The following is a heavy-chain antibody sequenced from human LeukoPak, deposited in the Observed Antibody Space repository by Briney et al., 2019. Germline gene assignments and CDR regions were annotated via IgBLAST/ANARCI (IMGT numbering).Heavy chain of an antibody. CDR1: GFTVSSNY. CDR2: IYSGGST. CDR3: ARDKRLARGYYYYGMDV. Sequence: PGGSLRLSCAASGFTVSSNYMSWARQAPGKGLEWVSVIYSGGSTYYADSVKGRFTISRDNSKNTLYLQMNSLRAEDTAVYYCARDKRLARGYYYYGMDVWGQGTTVTVSS. V-gene: IGHV3-66*01. D-gene: IGHD6-19*01. J-gene: IGHJ6*02.